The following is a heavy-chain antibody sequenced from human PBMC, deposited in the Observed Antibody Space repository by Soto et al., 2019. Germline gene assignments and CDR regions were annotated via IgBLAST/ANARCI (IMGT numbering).Heavy chain of an antibody. CDR2: IYYSGST. CDR3: ARDRPFDY. J-gene: IGHJ4*02. CDR1: GCSISSYY. V-gene: IGHV4-59*01. Sequence: PSETLSLTCPVSGCSISSYYWSWIRQPPGKGLEWIGYIYYSGSTNYNPSLKSRVTISVDTSKNQFSLKLSSVTAADTAVYYCARDRPFDYWGQGTLVTVSS.